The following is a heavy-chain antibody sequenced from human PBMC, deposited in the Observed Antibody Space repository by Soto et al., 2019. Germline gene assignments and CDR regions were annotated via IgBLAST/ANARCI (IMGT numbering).Heavy chain of an antibody. D-gene: IGHD4-17*01. Sequence: GGSLRLSCAASGFTFSSYWMSWVRQAPGKGLEWVANIKQDGSEKYYVDSVKGRFTISRDNAKNSLYLQMNSLRAEDTAVYYCARIAVYGDYVYYYYYGMDVWGQGTTVTVSS. J-gene: IGHJ6*02. V-gene: IGHV3-7*05. CDR1: GFTFSSYW. CDR2: IKQDGSEK. CDR3: ARIAVYGDYVYYYYYGMDV.